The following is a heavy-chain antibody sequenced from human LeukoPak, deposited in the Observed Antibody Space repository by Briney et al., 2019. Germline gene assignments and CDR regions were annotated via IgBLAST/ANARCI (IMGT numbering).Heavy chain of an antibody. CDR3: ARRCSSASCYLY. CDR1: GFSLSTSGVG. D-gene: IGHD2-2*01. V-gene: IGHV2-5*02. CDR2: IFWDDDK. J-gene: IGHJ4*02. Sequence: SGPTLVNPTQTLXLTCTFSGFSLSTSGVGVGWIRQPPGKALEWLALIFWDDDKRYSPSLKSRLTITKDTSKNQVVLTMINVDPVDTATYYCARRCSSASCYLYWGQGTLVTVSS.